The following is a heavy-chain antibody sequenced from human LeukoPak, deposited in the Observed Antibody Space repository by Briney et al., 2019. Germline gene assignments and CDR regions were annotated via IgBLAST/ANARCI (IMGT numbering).Heavy chain of an antibody. D-gene: IGHD6-13*01. Sequence: GGSLTLSCVVSGFTVSNNYMKWVRQAPGKGLEWVSYISSSSSTIYYADSVKGRFTISRDNAKNSLYLQMNSLRAEDTAVYYCAREQQLVPTHDAFDIWGQGTMVTVSS. CDR1: GFTVSNNY. J-gene: IGHJ3*02. V-gene: IGHV3-48*01. CDR3: AREQQLVPTHDAFDI. CDR2: ISSSSSTI.